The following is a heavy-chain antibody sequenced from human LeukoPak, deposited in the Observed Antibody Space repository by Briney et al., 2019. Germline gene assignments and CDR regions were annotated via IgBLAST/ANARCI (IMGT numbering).Heavy chain of an antibody. V-gene: IGHV1-69*13. J-gene: IGHJ4*02. CDR1: GGTFSSYA. CDR2: IIPIFGTA. CDR3: ARAQRWLQLIDY. Sequence: SVKVSCKASGGTFSSYAISWVRQAPGQGLEWMGGIIPIFGTANYARKFQGRVTITADESTSTAYMELSSLRSEDTAVYYCARAQRWLQLIDYWGQGTLVTVSS. D-gene: IGHD5-24*01.